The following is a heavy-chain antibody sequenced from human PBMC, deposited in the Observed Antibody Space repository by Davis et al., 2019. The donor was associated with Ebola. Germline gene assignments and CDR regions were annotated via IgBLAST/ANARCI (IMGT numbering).Heavy chain of an antibody. D-gene: IGHD5-12*01. CDR3: VRDSGYYSHDY. V-gene: IGHV3-74*01. CDR2: IDPDGTGT. Sequence: GESLKISCAASGFTFSTFHIHWVRQTPGKGLVWVARIDPDGTGTNYADSVKGRFTISRDNAKNTLSLQMNSLRVEDTAVYYCVRDSGYYSHDYWGHGTLVTVSS. J-gene: IGHJ4*01. CDR1: GFTFSTFH.